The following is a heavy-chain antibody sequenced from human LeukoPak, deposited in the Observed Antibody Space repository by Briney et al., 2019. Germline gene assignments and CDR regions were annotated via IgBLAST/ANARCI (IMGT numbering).Heavy chain of an antibody. V-gene: IGHV3-11*01. CDR3: ARAPDYYDSSGYYYVADY. CDR2: ISSSGSTI. Sequence: GGSLRLSCAASGFTFSDYYMSWIRQAPGKGLEWVSYISSSGSTIYYADSVKGRFTISRDNAKNSLYLQMNSLRAEDTAVYYCARAPDYYDSSGYYYVADYWGQGTLVTVSS. J-gene: IGHJ4*02. D-gene: IGHD3-22*01. CDR1: GFTFSDYY.